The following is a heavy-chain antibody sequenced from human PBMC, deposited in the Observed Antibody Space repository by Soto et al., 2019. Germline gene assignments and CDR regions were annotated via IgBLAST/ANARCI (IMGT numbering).Heavy chain of an antibody. CDR1: SGSISSTIYS. J-gene: IGHJ4*02. CDR3: ATLYYYDSSGYPY. Sequence: PSETLSLTCTVSSGSISSTIYSWDWIRQPPGKGLEWIGSIFYSGSTYYNPSLKSRVTISVDTSKNQFSLKLSSVTAADTAVYYCATLYYYDSSGYPYWGQGTLVTVSS. V-gene: IGHV4-39*01. D-gene: IGHD3-22*01. CDR2: IFYSGST.